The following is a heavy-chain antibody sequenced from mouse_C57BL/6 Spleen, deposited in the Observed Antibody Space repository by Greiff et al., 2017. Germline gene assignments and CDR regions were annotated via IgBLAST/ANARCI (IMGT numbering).Heavy chain of an antibody. CDR3: ARWATMVHYFDY. V-gene: IGHV1-64*01. Sequence: QVQLQQPGAELVKPGASVKLSCKASGYTFTSYWMHWVKQRPGQGLEWIGMIHPNSGSTNYNEKFKSKATLTVDKSSSTAYMQLSSLTSEDSAVYYCARWATMVHYFDYWGQGTTLTVAS. CDR1: GYTFTSYW. D-gene: IGHD2-1*01. CDR2: IHPNSGST. J-gene: IGHJ2*01.